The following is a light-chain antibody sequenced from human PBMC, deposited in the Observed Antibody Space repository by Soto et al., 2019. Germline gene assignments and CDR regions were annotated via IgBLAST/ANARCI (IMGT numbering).Light chain of an antibody. Sequence: QSALTQPASVSGSPGQSITISCTGTSSDVGGYNYVSWYQQHPGKAPKIMIYDVSNRPSGVSNRFSGSKSGNTASLAISGHQAEDEADYYCSSYTSSSTYVVFGGGTQLTVL. CDR3: SSYTSSSTYVV. V-gene: IGLV2-14*01. CDR2: DVS. J-gene: IGLJ2*01. CDR1: SSDVGGYNY.